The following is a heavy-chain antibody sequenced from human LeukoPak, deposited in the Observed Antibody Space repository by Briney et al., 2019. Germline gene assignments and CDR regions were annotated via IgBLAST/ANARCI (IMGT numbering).Heavy chain of an antibody. CDR1: GYTFTGYY. CDR3: ATQRGSYLWGTDFDY. Sequence: ASVKVSCTASGYTFTGYYMHWVRQAPGQGLEWMGWIDPNSGDTKYSQKFQGRVTMTRDTSISTAYMELSRLRSDDTAVYYCATQRGSYLWGTDFDYWGQETLVTVSS. V-gene: IGHV1-2*02. CDR2: IDPNSGDT. J-gene: IGHJ4*02. D-gene: IGHD3-16*01.